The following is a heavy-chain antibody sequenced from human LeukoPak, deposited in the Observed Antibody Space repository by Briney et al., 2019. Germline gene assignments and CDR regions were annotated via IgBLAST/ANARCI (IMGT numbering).Heavy chain of an antibody. J-gene: IGHJ4*02. CDR2: IYWDDDK. CDR1: GFSLSTSGAG. Sequence: SGPTLVKPTQTLTLTCTFSGFSLSTSGAGVGWIRQPPGKALEWLALIYWDDDKRYSPSLKSRLTITKDTSKSQVVLTMTNMDPVDTATYYCAHRHYGDYVVDYWGQGTLVTVSS. D-gene: IGHD4-17*01. CDR3: AHRHYGDYVVDY. V-gene: IGHV2-5*02.